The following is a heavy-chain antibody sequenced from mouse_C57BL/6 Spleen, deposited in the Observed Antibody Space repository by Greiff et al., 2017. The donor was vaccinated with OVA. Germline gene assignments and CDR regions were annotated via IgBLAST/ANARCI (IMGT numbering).Heavy chain of an antibody. V-gene: IGHV1-72*01. D-gene: IGHD2-5*01. CDR2: IDPNSGGT. CDR3: ALYSNYLYYAMDY. CDR1: GYTFTSYW. Sequence: QVQLKQPGAELVKPGASVKLSCKASGYTFTSYWMHWVKQRPGRGLEWIGRIDPNSGGTKYNEKFKSKATLTVDKPSSTAYMQLSSLTSEDSAVYYCALYSNYLYYAMDYWGQGTSVTVSS. J-gene: IGHJ4*01.